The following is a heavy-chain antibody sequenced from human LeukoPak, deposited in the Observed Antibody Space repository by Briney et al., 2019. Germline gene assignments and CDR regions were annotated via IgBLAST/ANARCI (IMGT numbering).Heavy chain of an antibody. J-gene: IGHJ4*02. CDR3: ATSRAFRGAYYFDH. V-gene: IGHV4-59*01. D-gene: IGHD3-10*01. CDR2: IYYTGST. CDR1: GGSISSDY. Sequence: SETPSLTCSISGGSISSDYWSWVRQPPGKGLEWIAYIYYTGSTNYNPSLKSRVTISIDTSKNQFPLKLSSVTAADTGVYYCATSRAFRGAYYFDHWGKGTLLTVS.